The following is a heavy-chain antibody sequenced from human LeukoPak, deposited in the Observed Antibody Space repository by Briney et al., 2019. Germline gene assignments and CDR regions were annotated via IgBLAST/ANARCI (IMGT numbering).Heavy chain of an antibody. J-gene: IGHJ6*02. V-gene: IGHV3-30*18. CDR3: AKGVVAATNAAFFGMGV. CDR1: GFTFSNYG. CDR2: ISYDESDK. D-gene: IGHD2-15*01. Sequence: PGGSLRLSCAASGFTFSNYGMHWVRQAPGKGLEWVAVISYDESDKYYADSVKGRFTISRDNSKNTLYLQMNSLRPEDTGVYYCAKGVVAATNAAFFGMGVWGQGATVTVSS.